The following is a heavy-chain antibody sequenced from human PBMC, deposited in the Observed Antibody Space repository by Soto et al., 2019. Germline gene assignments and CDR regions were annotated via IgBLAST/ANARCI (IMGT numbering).Heavy chain of an antibody. V-gene: IGHV3-15*07. J-gene: IGHJ4*02. CDR2: IKSKTDGGTT. Sequence: GGSLRLSCAASGFTFSNAWMNWVRQAPGKGLEWVGRIKSKTDGGTTDYAAPVKGRFTISRDDSKNTLYLQMNSLKTEDTAVYYCTTDLNFRWIQLWLRNYWGQGTLVTVSS. D-gene: IGHD5-18*01. CDR1: GFTFSNAW. CDR3: TTDLNFRWIQLWLRNY.